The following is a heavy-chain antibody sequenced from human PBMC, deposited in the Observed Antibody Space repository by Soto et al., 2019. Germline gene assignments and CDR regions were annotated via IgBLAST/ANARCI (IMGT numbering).Heavy chain of an antibody. D-gene: IGHD2-8*01. J-gene: IGHJ4*02. CDR3: AREGVYCTNGVCYKTGIDY. CDR2: IIPIFGTA. V-gene: IGHV1-69*01. CDR1: GGTCSSYA. Sequence: QVQLVQSGAEVKKPGSSVKVSCKASGGTCSSYAISWVRHAPGHGLEWIGGIIPIFGTANYAQKFQGRVTITADESTSTAYMELSSLRSEDTAVYYCAREGVYCTNGVCYKTGIDYWGQGTLVTVSS.